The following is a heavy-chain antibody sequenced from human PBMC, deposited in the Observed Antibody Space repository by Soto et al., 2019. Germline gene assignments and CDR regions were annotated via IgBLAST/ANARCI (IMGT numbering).Heavy chain of an antibody. V-gene: IGHV1-69*13. Sequence: SVKVSCKASGGTFSSYAISWVRQAPGQGLEWMGGIIPIFGTANYAQKFQGRVTITADESTSPAYMELSSLRSEDTAVYYCARPLLRFLEWPTSAYGMDVWGQGTTVTVS. D-gene: IGHD3-3*01. J-gene: IGHJ6*02. CDR2: IIPIFGTA. CDR3: ARPLLRFLEWPTSAYGMDV. CDR1: GGTFSSYA.